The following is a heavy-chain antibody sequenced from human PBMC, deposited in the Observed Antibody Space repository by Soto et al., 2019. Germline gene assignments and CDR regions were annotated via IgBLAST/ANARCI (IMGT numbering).Heavy chain of an antibody. CDR2: ISGSGSTI. Sequence: SLRLSCEATGFTFSSHEMNWIRQTPGKRLEWIAKISGSGSTINYADSVKGRFTISRDNSKSTLYLQVDSLRPEDAAVYYCARDPKTSGGQHWAFNYFDSWGQGTLVTVSS. CDR1: GFTFSSHE. V-gene: IGHV3-48*03. CDR3: ARDPKTSGGQHWAFNYFDS. J-gene: IGHJ4*02. D-gene: IGHD7-27*01.